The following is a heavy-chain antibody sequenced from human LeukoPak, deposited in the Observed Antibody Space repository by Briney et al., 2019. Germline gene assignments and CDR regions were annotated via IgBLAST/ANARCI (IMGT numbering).Heavy chain of an antibody. V-gene: IGHV3-23*01. Sequence: GGSLRLSCAVSGFTFRSYAMSWVRHAPGKGLEWVSGIIISGGSTYYADSVKGRFTISRDNAKNSLYLQMNSLRAEDTAVYYCARARVAAAGTINYFDYWGQGTLVTVSS. CDR1: GFTFRSYA. D-gene: IGHD6-13*01. CDR3: ARARVAAAGTINYFDY. CDR2: IIISGGST. J-gene: IGHJ4*02.